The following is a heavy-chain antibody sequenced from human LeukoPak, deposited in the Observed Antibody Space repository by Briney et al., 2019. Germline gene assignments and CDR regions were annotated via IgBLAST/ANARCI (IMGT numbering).Heavy chain of an antibody. CDR1: GFTFSSYG. V-gene: IGHV3-30*03. J-gene: IGHJ6*02. D-gene: IGHD3-3*01. CDR2: ISYDGSNK. Sequence: GGSLRLSCAASGFTFSSYGMHWVRQAPGKGLEWVAVISYDGSNKYYADSVKGRFTISRDNSKNTLYLQMNSLRAEDTAVYYCARDVFWSGYYYYGMDVWGQGTTVTVSS. CDR3: ARDVFWSGYYYYGMDV.